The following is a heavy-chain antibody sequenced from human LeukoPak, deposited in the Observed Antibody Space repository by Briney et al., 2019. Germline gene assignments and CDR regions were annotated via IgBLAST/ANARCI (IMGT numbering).Heavy chain of an antibody. Sequence: ISGSGGSTYYADSVKGRFTISRDNSKNTLYLQMNSLRAEDTAVYYCAKGAQQWLVQDYFDYWGQGTLVTVSS. J-gene: IGHJ4*02. D-gene: IGHD6-19*01. CDR3: AKGAQQWLVQDYFDY. CDR2: ISGSGGST. V-gene: IGHV3-23*01.